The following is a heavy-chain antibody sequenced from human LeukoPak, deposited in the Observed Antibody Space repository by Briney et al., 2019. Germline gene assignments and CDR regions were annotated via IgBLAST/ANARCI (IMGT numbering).Heavy chain of an antibody. J-gene: IGHJ4*02. CDR2: IRSKAYGGTT. CDR1: GFTFGDYA. D-gene: IGHD3-9*01. CDR3: TRDGGGLYYDILTGYIDPFDY. Sequence: GGSLRLSCTASGFTFGDYAMSWVRQAPGKGLVGVGFIRSKAYGGTTEYAASVKGRFTISRDDSKSIAYLQMNSLKTEDTAVYYCTRDGGGLYYDILTGYIDPFDYWGQGTLVTVSS. V-gene: IGHV3-49*04.